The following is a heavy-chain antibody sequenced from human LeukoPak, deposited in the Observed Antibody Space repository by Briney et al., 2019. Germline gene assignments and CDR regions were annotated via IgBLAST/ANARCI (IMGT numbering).Heavy chain of an antibody. CDR3: TTRRQDGW. V-gene: IGHV3-15*01. CDR2: IKSKSDGGTI. CDR1: GSTFSDAW. Sequence: GGSLRLSCVGSGSTFSDAWMSWVRQAPGKGLEWAGRIKSKSDGGTIDYAAPVKGRFTISRDDSRNTLYLQMNSLKTEDTAVYYCTTRRQDGWWGQGTLVTVS. J-gene: IGHJ4*02. D-gene: IGHD2-15*01.